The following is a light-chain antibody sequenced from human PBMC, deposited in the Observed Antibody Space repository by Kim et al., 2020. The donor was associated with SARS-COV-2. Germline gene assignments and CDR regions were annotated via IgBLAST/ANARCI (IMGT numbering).Light chain of an antibody. CDR3: CSYASSSTFV. CDR1: SSDVGTYNF. J-gene: IGLJ1*01. CDR2: DVS. V-gene: IGLV2-14*02. Sequence: QSALTQPASVSGSPGQSITISCTGTSSDVGTYNFVSWYQQHPGKAPTLMIYDVSKRPSGVSNRFSGSKSGNTASLTISGLQAEDEADYYCCSYASSSTFVFGRGTKVTVL.